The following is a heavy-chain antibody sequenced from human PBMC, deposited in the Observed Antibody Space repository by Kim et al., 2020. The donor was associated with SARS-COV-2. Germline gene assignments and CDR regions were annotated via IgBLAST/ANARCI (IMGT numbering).Heavy chain of an antibody. CDR2: ITSSSTFV. J-gene: IGHJ6*02. D-gene: IGHD6-19*01. V-gene: IGHV3-21*01. Sequence: GGSLRLSCAASGFTFTSYTMAWVRQAPGKGLEWVSSITSSSTFVFYADSVKGRFTISRDSAKNSLSLQMNSLRAEDTAIYYCARDRVAVADDSRHYFYGMDVWGQGTTVTVSS. CDR3: ARDRVAVADDSRHYFYGMDV. CDR1: GFTFTSYT.